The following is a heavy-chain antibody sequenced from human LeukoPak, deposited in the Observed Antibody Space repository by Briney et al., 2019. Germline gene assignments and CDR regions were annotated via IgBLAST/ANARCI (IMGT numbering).Heavy chain of an antibody. CDR3: ARDSRDGYYYVGTDS. CDR1: GFAVGSSY. V-gene: IGHV3-53*04. J-gene: IGHJ4*02. Sequence: GGSLRLSCAASGFAVGSSYMNWIRQAPGEGLEWVSLISGGGDTFYADSVKGRFTISRHSSKNTLFLEMGSLRPEDTAVYFCARDSRDGYYYVGTDSWGQGTLVTVSS. D-gene: IGHD5-24*01. CDR2: ISGGGDT.